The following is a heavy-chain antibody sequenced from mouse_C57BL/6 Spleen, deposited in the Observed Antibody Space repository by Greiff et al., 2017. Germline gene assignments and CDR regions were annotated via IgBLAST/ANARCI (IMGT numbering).Heavy chain of an antibody. Sequence: QFQLQQSGAELAKPGASVKLSCKASGYTFTSYWLHSVKQRPGQVLEWIGYINPSSGYTKYNQKFKDKATLTADKSSSTAYMQLSCLTYEDSAVSYCGSDSNYVLFAYWGQGTLVTVSA. CDR2: INPSSGYT. J-gene: IGHJ3*01. CDR1: GYTFTSYW. V-gene: IGHV1-7*01. D-gene: IGHD2-5*01. CDR3: GSDSNYVLFAY.